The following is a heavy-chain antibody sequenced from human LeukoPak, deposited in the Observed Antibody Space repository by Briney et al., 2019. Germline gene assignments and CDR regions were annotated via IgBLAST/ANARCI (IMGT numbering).Heavy chain of an antibody. Sequence: PSETLSLTCTVSGGSISSGSYYWSWIRQPAGKGLEWIGRIYTSGSTNYNPSLKSRVTISVDTSNNQFSLKLSSVTAADTAVYYCAGGIGWSGYYMDVWGKGTTVTVSS. CDR3: AGGIGWSGYYMDV. CDR1: GGSISSGSYY. D-gene: IGHD3-3*01. CDR2: IYTSGST. V-gene: IGHV4-61*02. J-gene: IGHJ6*03.